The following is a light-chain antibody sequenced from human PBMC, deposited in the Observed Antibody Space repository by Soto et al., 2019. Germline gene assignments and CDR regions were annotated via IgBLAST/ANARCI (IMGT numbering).Light chain of an antibody. Sequence: EIVLTQSPGTLSLSPGERGTLSCRASQSVSSSYLAWYQQKPGQAPRLLMYGTSTRATGTPDRFSGSGSGTDFTLTISGLQSEDFAVYYCQQYSKWPPWTFGPGTKVDIK. J-gene: IGKJ1*01. CDR2: GTS. V-gene: IGKV3-20*01. CDR1: QSVSSSY. CDR3: QQYSKWPPWT.